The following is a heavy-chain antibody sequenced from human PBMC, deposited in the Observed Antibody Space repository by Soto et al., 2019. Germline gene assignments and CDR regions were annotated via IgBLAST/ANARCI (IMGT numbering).Heavy chain of an antibody. V-gene: IGHV3-23*01. Sequence: EVQLLESGGGLVQPGGSLRLSCAASGFTFSSYAMTWVRQAPGKGLEWVSGISASCGGTYYADSVKGRFTISRDNAKKAVYMQMNSLRAEDAAVYYCAKPLAYCGGECDSPQPDYWGQGTLFTVSS. D-gene: IGHD2-21*01. CDR2: ISASCGGT. J-gene: IGHJ4*02. CDR3: AKPLAYCGGECDSPQPDY. CDR1: GFTFSSYA.